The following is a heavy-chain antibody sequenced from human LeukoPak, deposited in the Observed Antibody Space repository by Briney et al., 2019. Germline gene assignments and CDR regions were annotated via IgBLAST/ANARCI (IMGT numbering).Heavy chain of an antibody. Sequence: SVKVSCKASGGTFSSYAISWVRQAPGQGLEWMGRIIPILGIANYAQKFQGRVTITADKSTSTAYMELSSLRSEDTAVYYCARGARWELLRGYFDYWGQGTLVTVSS. J-gene: IGHJ4*02. CDR3: ARGARWELLRGYFDY. CDR2: IIPILGIA. D-gene: IGHD1-26*01. CDR1: GGTFSSYA. V-gene: IGHV1-69*04.